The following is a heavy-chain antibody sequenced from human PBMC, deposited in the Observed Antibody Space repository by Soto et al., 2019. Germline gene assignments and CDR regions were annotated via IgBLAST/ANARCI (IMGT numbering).Heavy chain of an antibody. V-gene: IGHV4-39*01. Sequence: PSETLSLTCTVSGGSISSSSDYWGWIRQPPGKGLEWIGSIYYSGSTYYNPSLKSRVTISVDTSKNQFSLKLSSVTAADTAVYYCARGSRYDSSGYYYPDAFDIWGQGTMVTVS. CDR2: IYYSGST. CDR3: ARGSRYDSSGYYYPDAFDI. J-gene: IGHJ3*02. D-gene: IGHD3-22*01. CDR1: GGSISSSSDY.